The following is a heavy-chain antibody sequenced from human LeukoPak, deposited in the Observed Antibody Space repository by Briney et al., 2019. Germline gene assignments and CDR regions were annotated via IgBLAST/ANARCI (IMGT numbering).Heavy chain of an antibody. Sequence: GGSLRLSCAASGFTVSSNYMSWVRQAPGKGLEWVSVIYSGGSTYYADSVKGRFTISRDNSKNTLYLQKNSLRAEDTAVYYCARARGGYSSSWPIFDYWGQGTLVTVSS. CDR2: IYSGGST. J-gene: IGHJ4*02. CDR3: ARARGGYSSSWPIFDY. V-gene: IGHV3-53*01. CDR1: GFTVSSNY. D-gene: IGHD6-13*01.